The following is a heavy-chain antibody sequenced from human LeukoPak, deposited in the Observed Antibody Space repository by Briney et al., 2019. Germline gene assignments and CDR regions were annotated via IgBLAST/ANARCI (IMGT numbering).Heavy chain of an antibody. CDR2: IYYSGST. J-gene: IGHJ4*02. CDR3: ARHGYDGPGSYYSFDY. D-gene: IGHD3-10*01. Sequence: PSETLSLTCTVSGGSISSSSYYWGWIRQPPGKGLEWIGGIYYSGSTYYNPSLKSRVTISVDTSKNQFSLRLSSVTAADTAVYYCARHGYDGPGSYYSFDYWGQGTLVTVSS. V-gene: IGHV4-39*01. CDR1: GGSISSSSYY.